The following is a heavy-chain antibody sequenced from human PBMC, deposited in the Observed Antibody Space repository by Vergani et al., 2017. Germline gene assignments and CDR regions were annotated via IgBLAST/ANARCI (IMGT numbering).Heavy chain of an antibody. Sequence: QVQLQESGPGLVTPSETLSLTCSVSGDSMNTYYWTWIRQPPGKGLEWIGYIYDSGDTKYNPSLKRRVTMLLDTSKNQFSLTLSSVNATDTAVYYCARRSRAGGYSGPDSWGQGTRVTVSS. CDR1: GDSMNTYY. CDR3: ARRSRAGGYSGPDS. J-gene: IGHJ4*02. D-gene: IGHD1-26*01. CDR2: IYDSGDT. V-gene: IGHV4-59*08.